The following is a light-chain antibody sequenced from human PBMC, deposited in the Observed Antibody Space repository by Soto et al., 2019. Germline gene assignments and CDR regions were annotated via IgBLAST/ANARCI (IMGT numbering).Light chain of an antibody. Sequence: QSALTQPASVSGSPGQSITISCTGTSSDVGTYNFVSWYQQHPGTVPKLIIFDVSNRPSGVSLRFPGSKSGNTASLTITGFQDEVEADYDCSSYTYSSTTVVFGGGTQLTVL. CDR1: SSDVGTYNF. CDR2: DVS. V-gene: IGLV2-14*03. J-gene: IGLJ3*02. CDR3: SSYTYSSTTVV.